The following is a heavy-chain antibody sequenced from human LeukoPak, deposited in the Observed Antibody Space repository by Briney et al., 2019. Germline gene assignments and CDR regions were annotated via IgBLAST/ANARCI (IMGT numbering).Heavy chain of an antibody. D-gene: IGHD2-2*01. CDR1: GYTFTGYY. J-gene: IGHJ4*02. V-gene: IGHV1-2*02. Sequence: ASVKVSCKASGYTFTGYYMHWVRQAPGQGLEWMGWINPNSGGTNYAQKFQGRVTMTRDTSISTAYMELSRLRSDDTAVYYCARRYCSSTSCFDYWGQGTLVTVSS. CDR3: ARRYCSSTSCFDY. CDR2: INPNSGGT.